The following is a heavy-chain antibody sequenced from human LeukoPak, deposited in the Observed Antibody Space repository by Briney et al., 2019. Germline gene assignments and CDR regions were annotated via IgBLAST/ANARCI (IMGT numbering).Heavy chain of an antibody. V-gene: IGHV3-30*02. J-gene: IGHJ4*02. Sequence: GGSLRLSCAASGFIFSSYAMHWVRQAPGKGLEWVALIWYDGSNKYYADSLKGRFTISRDNSKNTLYLQMNSLRAEDTAVYYCAKDRSSSWSLDYWGRGTLVTVSS. CDR2: IWYDGSNK. D-gene: IGHD6-13*01. CDR1: GFIFSSYA. CDR3: AKDRSSSWSLDY.